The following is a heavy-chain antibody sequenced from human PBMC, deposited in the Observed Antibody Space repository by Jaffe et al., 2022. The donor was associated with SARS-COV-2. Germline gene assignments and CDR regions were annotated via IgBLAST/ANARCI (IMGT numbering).Heavy chain of an antibody. J-gene: IGHJ6*02. D-gene: IGHD3-3*01. CDR3: ARESDFVYDDGAPFYYYGMDV. CDR1: GGSISSGSYY. CDR2: IYTSGST. Sequence: QVQLQESGPGLVKPSQTLSLTCTVSGGSISSGSYYWSWIRQPAGKGLEWIGRIYTSGSTNYNPSLKSRVTISVDTSKNQFSLKLSSVTAADTAVYYCARESDFVYDDGAPFYYYGMDVWGQGTTVTVSS. V-gene: IGHV4-61*02.